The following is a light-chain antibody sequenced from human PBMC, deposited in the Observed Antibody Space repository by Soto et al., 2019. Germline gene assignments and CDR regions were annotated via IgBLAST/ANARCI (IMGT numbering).Light chain of an antibody. CDR3: CSYEGTYSYV. V-gene: IGLV2-11*01. CDR2: DVS. CDR1: SSDVGAYNY. J-gene: IGLJ1*01. Sequence: QSALTQPRSVSGSPGQSVTISCTGTSSDVGAYNYVSWYQHHPGKAPKYMIYDVSKRPSGVPDSFYRSKYGNTASLTISGLQAEDEADYYCCSYEGTYSYVLGTGNKVT.